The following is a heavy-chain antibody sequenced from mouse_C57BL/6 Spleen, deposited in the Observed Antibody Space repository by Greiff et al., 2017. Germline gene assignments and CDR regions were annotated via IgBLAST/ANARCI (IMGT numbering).Heavy chain of an antibody. CDR3: ARGFITTVVGGYYYAMDY. Sequence: EVQLQQSGPELVRPGASVKIPCKASGYTFTDYNMDWVKQSHGKSLEWIGDINPNNGGTIYNQKFKGKATLTVDKSSSTAYMELRSLTSEDTAVYYCARGFITTVVGGYYYAMDYWGQGTSVTVSS. CDR2: INPNNGGT. V-gene: IGHV1-18*01. D-gene: IGHD1-1*01. J-gene: IGHJ4*01. CDR1: GYTFTDYN.